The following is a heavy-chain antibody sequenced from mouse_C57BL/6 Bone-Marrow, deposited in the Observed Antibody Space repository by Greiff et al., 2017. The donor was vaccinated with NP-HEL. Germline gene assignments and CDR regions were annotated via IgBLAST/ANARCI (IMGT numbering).Heavy chain of an antibody. CDR1: GFTFSDYY. CDR2: ISNGGGST. V-gene: IGHV5-12*01. CDR3: ARQGDYGNLYFDY. J-gene: IGHJ2*01. D-gene: IGHD2-1*01. Sequence: EVMLVESGGGLVQPGGSLKLSCAASGFTFSDYYMYWVRQTPEKRLEWVAYISNGGGSTYYPDTVKGRFTISRDNAKNTLYLQMSRLKSEDTAMYYCARQGDYGNLYFDYWGQGTTLTVSS.